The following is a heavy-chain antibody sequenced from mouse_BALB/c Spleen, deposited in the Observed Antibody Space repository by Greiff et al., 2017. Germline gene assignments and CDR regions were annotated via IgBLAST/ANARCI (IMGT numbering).Heavy chain of an antibody. CDR2: IWTGGGT. CDR1: GFSLTSYD. J-gene: IGHJ1*01. CDR3: VRDDFDV. Sequence: VKLMESGPGLVAPSQSLSITCTVSGFSLTSYDISWIRQPPGKGLEWLGVIWTGGGTNYNSAFMSRLSISKDNSKSQVFLKMNSLQTDDTAIYYCVRDDFDVWGAGTTVTVSS. V-gene: IGHV2-9-2*01.